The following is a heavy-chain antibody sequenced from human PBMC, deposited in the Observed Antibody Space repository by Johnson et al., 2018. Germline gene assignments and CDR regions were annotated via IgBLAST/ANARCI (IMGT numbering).Heavy chain of an antibody. CDR3: TPAFGYSYGYDACDI. CDR1: GFTFSNAW. J-gene: IGHJ3*02. CDR2: IKSKTDGGTT. Sequence: QLVESGGGLVKPGGSLRLSCAASGFTFSNAWMNWVRQAPGKGLEWVGRIKSKTDGGTTDYAAPVKGRFTISRDDSKNTQYLQNNRLKTEDTGGYYCTPAFGYSYGYDACDIWGQGTMVTVSS. D-gene: IGHD5-18*01. V-gene: IGHV3-15*07.